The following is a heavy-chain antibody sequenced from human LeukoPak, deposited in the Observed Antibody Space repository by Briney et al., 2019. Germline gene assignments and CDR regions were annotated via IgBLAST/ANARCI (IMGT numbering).Heavy chain of an antibody. CDR1: GGSISSITYY. D-gene: IGHD2-15*01. CDR2: MYYRGNT. V-gene: IGHV4-39*07. CDR3: ARGGAPRILNCSGGSCYGRRYNWFDP. Sequence: PSETLSLTCTVSGGSISSITYYWGWIRQPPGKGLEWVGHMYYRGNTFYNPSLKSRVTISVDTSKNQFSLKLRSVTAADTAVYYCARGGAPRILNCSGGSCYGRRYNWFDPWGQGTLVTVSS. J-gene: IGHJ5*02.